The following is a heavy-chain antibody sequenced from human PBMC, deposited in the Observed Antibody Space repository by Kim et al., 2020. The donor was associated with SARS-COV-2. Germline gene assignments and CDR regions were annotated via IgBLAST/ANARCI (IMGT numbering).Heavy chain of an antibody. CDR1: GGSISSSNW. CDR3: ARWAPYYDFWSGYYSNWFDP. J-gene: IGHJ5*02. D-gene: IGHD3-3*01. Sequence: SETLSLTCAVSGGSISSSNWWSWVRQPPGKGLEWIGEIYHSGSTNYNPSLKSRVTISVDKSKNQFSLKLSSVTAADTAVYYCARWAPYYDFWSGYYSNWFDPWGQGTLVTVSS. V-gene: IGHV4-4*02. CDR2: IYHSGST.